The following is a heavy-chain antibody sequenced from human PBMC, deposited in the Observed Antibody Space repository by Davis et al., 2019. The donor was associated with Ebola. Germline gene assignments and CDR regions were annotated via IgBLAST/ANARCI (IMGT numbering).Heavy chain of an antibody. CDR1: GFTFSSYA. V-gene: IGHV3-23*01. Sequence: GESLKISCAASGFTFSSYAMSWVRQAPGKGLEWVSAISGSGGSTYYADSVKGRFTISRDNSKNTLYLQMNSLRAEDTAVYYCAKHTVTTHYYFDYWGQGTLVTVSS. CDR3: AKHTVTTHYYFDY. D-gene: IGHD4-17*01. CDR2: ISGSGGST. J-gene: IGHJ4*02.